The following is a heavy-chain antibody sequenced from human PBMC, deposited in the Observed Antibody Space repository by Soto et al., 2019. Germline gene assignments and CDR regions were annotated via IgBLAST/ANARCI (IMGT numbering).Heavy chain of an antibody. CDR1: GGSISSYY. J-gene: IGHJ5*02. CDR3: ARADSGLWYGYSYNWFDP. CDR2: IYYSGST. V-gene: IGHV4-59*01. Sequence: PSETLSLTCTVSGGSISSYYWSWIRQPPGKGLEWIGYIYYSGSTNYNPSLKSRVTISVDTSKNQFSLKLSSVTAADTAVYYCARADSGLWYGYSYNWFDPWGEGTLVTLSS. D-gene: IGHD3-10*01.